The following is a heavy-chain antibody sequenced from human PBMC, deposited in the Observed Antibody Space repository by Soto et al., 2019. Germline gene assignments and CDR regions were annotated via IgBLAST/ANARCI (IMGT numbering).Heavy chain of an antibody. Sequence: GASVKVSCKASGCPFTSSTISWVRQAPGQGLEWMGRIIPILGIANYAQKFQGRVTITADKSTSTAYMELSSLRSEDTAVYYCARDQGDGYNPGAFDIWGQGTMVTVSS. CDR3: ARDQGDGYNPGAFDI. V-gene: IGHV1-69*04. D-gene: IGHD5-12*01. CDR1: GCPFTSST. CDR2: IIPILGIA. J-gene: IGHJ3*02.